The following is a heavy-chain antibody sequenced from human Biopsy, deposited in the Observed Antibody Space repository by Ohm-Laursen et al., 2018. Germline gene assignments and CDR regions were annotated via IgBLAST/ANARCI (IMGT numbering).Heavy chain of an antibody. CDR2: VYYTGST. CDR1: GDSISSYY. D-gene: IGHD3-22*01. Sequence: TLSLTCTVSGDSISSYYWSWIRQPPGKGLEWIGYVYYTGSTDYNPSLQSRVTISVDTSKNHFSLRLRSVTPANTAIYYCARDRGYYSDRTVPGYFDLWGRGTLVTVSS. J-gene: IGHJ2*01. CDR3: ARDRGYYSDRTVPGYFDL. V-gene: IGHV4-59*01.